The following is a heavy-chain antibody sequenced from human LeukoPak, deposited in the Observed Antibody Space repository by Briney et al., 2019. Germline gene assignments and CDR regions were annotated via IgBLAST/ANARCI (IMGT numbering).Heavy chain of an antibody. CDR2: IYYSGST. CDR3: ARSKRWALGVVTKGAFDI. J-gene: IGHJ3*02. Sequence: SQTLSLTCTVSGGSISSGGYYWSWIRQHPGKGLEWIGYIYYSGSTYYNPSLKSRVTISVDTSKNQFSLKLSSVTAADTAVYYCARSKRWALGVVTKGAFDIWGQGTMVTVSS. CDR1: GGSISSGGYY. D-gene: IGHD3-3*01. V-gene: IGHV4-31*03.